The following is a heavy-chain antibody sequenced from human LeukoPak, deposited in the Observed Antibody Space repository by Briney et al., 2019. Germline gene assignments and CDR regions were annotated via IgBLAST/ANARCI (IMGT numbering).Heavy chain of an antibody. CDR1: GGSISSGGYY. CDR2: IYYSGST. J-gene: IGHJ5*02. V-gene: IGHV4-31*03. D-gene: IGHD2-2*02. Sequence: PSQTLSLTCTVSGGSISSGGYYWSWIRQHPGKGLEWIGYIYYSGSTYYNPSLKSRVTISVDTSKNQFSLKLSSVTAADTAVYYCARRGHGYCSSTSCYMASDNWFDPWGQGTLVTVPS. CDR3: ARRGHGYCSSTSCYMASDNWFDP.